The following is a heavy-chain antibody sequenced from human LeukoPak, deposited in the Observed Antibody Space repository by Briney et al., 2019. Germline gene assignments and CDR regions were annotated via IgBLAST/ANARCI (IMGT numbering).Heavy chain of an antibody. D-gene: IGHD6-19*01. CDR1: GFTFSGYW. CDR2: IKQDGSEK. CDR3: AGSSGWLFDY. V-gene: IGHV3-7*01. J-gene: IGHJ4*02. Sequence: PGGSLRLSCAASGFTFSGYWMNWVRQAPGKGLEWVANIKQDGSEKYYVDSVKGRFTISRDNAKSSLYLQMDSLRAEDTAVYYCAGSSGWLFDYWGQGTLVTVSS.